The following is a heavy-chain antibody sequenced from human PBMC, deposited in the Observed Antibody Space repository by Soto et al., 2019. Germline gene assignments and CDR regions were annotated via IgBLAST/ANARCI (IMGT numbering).Heavy chain of an antibody. CDR2: INPSADST. Sequence: QVQLVQSGAEVKTPGASVKVSCKASGYTFSNYYVHWVRQAPGQGPEWVGIINPSADSTTYAQKFQGRVTMTRETSTSTVYMELSSLRSEDTAVYYCARDTTRFAVVTPPRYYYFGMDVWGQGTTVTVSS. CDR1: GYTFSNYY. D-gene: IGHD3-3*01. V-gene: IGHV1-46*01. J-gene: IGHJ6*02. CDR3: ARDTTRFAVVTPPRYYYFGMDV.